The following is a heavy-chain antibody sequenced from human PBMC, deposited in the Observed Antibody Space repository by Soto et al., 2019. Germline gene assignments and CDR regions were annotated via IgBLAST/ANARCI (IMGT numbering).Heavy chain of an antibody. CDR1: GFTFGNYD. J-gene: IGHJ4*02. Sequence: EVQLLESGGGLIQPGGSLRLSCAASGFTFGNYDMSWVRQAPGEGLEWVSGIRGSGDTYYADSFQGRFIISRDNSENTVYLQMNSLRAEDTAVYYCATISWSGGRFGGYWGPGTLVTVSS. D-gene: IGHD6-19*01. CDR2: IRGSGDT. V-gene: IGHV3-23*01. CDR3: ATISWSGGRFGGY.